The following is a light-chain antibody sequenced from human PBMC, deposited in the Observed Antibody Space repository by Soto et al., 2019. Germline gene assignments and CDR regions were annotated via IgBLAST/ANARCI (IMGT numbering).Light chain of an antibody. CDR2: GVT. J-gene: IGLJ3*02. CDR3: QSYDSSFSGEV. V-gene: IGLV2-14*01. CDR1: SSDIGFYNY. Sequence: QSALTQPASVSGSPGQSITISCTGTSSDIGFYNYVSWYQQYAGKAPKLLIHGVTNRPSGISYRFSGSKSGSTASLTIYGLRDEDEADYYCQSYDSSFSGEVFGGGTQLTVL.